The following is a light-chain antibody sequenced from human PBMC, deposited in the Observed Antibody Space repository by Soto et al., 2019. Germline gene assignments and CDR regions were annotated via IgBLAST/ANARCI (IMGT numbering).Light chain of an antibody. V-gene: IGKV1-39*01. CDR2: AAP. J-gene: IGKJ5*01. CDR1: QTISSW. CDR3: QQSYSTIT. Sequence: DIQMTQSPSTLSGSVGDRVTITCRASQTISSWLAWYQQKPGKAPKLLIYAAPSLQSGVPSRFSGSGSGTDFTLTISSLQPEDFATYYCQQSYSTITFGQGTRLEIK.